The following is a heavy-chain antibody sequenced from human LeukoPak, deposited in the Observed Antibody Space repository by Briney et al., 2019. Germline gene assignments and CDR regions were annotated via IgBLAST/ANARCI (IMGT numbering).Heavy chain of an antibody. V-gene: IGHV4-61*02. CDR3: ARDLIANAFDI. J-gene: IGHJ3*02. CDR2: IYTSGST. D-gene: IGHD2-21*01. CDR1: GYAITSGGFS. Sequence: SETLSLTCTVSGYAITSGGFSWNWIRQPAGKGLEWIGRIYTSGSTNYNPSLKSRVTMSVDTSKNQFSLKLSSVTAADTAVYYCARDLIANAFDIWGQGTMATVSS.